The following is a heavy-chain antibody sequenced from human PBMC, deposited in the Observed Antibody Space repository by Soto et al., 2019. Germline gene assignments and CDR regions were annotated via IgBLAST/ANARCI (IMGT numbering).Heavy chain of an antibody. V-gene: IGHV1-2*02. Sequence: EASVKVSCKASGYTFTGYCVHWVRQAPGQGLEWMGWINPNSGDTYLAQRFQGRVTMNRDTSIGTAYMELRGLTSDDTAEYYCAKGGAIVAAGTRVYLYNAMDVWGQGTTVTVPS. CDR1: GYTFTGYC. CDR3: AKGGAIVAAGTRVYLYNAMDV. J-gene: IGHJ6*02. D-gene: IGHD1-26*01. CDR2: INPNSGDT.